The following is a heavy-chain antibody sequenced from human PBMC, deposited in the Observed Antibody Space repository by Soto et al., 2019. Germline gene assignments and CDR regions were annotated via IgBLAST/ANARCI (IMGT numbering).Heavy chain of an antibody. J-gene: IGHJ4*02. V-gene: IGHV3-23*01. CDR2: ISGGGGNT. Sequence: EVQLLESGGGLAQPGGSLRLSCAASGFTFSNYAMSWVRQTPGKGLEWVSTISGGGGNTYYPDFVKGRFTISRDNSKDTVYLQMNSLRAEDTAIYYCAKERLGRGADYWGQGALVTVTS. CDR3: AKERLGRGADY. CDR1: GFTFSNYA.